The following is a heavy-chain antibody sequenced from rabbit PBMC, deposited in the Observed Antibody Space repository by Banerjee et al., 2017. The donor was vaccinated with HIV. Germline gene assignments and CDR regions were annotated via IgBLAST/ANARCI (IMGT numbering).Heavy chain of an antibody. Sequence: QEQLVESGGGLVQPGGSLKLSCKASGFDFSSYGVSWVRQAPGKGLEWIGYIDPVFGSTYYASWVNGRFTISSHNAQNTLYLQLNSLTAADTATYFCAVMLVVAGMRGNLWGPGTLVTVS. V-gene: IGHV1S47*01. J-gene: IGHJ4*01. D-gene: IGHD4-2*01. CDR1: GFDFSSYG. CDR3: AVMLVVAGMRGNL. CDR2: IDPVFGST.